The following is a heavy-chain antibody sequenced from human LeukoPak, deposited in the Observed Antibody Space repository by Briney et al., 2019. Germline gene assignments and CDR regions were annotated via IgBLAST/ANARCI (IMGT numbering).Heavy chain of an antibody. V-gene: IGHV3-33*01. D-gene: IGHD1-1*01. CDR1: GFTFSRYG. CDR2: IRYDGSNK. J-gene: IGHJ4*02. Sequence: PGGSLRLSCAASGFTFSRYGMHWVRQAPGKGLEWVAVIRYDGSNKYYADSVKGGFTISRDNSKNTLYLQTNSPSAEDTAVDYGAISASLWNPESMDYWGQGTLVTVSS. CDR3: AISASLWNPESMDY.